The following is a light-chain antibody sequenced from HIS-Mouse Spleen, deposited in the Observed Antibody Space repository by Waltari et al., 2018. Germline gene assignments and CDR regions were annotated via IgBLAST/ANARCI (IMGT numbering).Light chain of an antibody. Sequence: DIQMTQSPSTLSASVGHRVTITCRASQSISSWLAWYQQKPGKAPKLLIYKASSLESGVPSRFSGSGSGTEFTLTISSLQPDDFATYCQQYNSYTLTFGGGTKVEIK. CDR3: QQYNSYTLT. CDR2: KAS. V-gene: IGKV1-5*03. J-gene: IGKJ4*01. CDR1: QSISSW.